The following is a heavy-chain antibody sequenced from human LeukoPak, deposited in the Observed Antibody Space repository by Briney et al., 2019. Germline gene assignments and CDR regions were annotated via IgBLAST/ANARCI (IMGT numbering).Heavy chain of an antibody. Sequence: GGSLRLSCAGSRFIFSSYAMHWVRQAPGKGLEWVAVISYDGSNKYYADSVKGRFTISRDNSKNTLYLQMDSLRTEDTAVYYCASPLTRDSSVFGYWGQGTLVTVSS. D-gene: IGHD3-22*01. V-gene: IGHV3-30-3*01. J-gene: IGHJ4*02. CDR1: RFIFSSYA. CDR2: ISYDGSNK. CDR3: ASPLTRDSSVFGY.